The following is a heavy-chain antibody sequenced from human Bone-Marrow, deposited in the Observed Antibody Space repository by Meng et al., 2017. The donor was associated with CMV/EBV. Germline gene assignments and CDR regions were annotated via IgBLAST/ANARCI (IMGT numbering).Heavy chain of an antibody. CDR2: IYDSGST. Sequence: SETLSLTCSVSGGSISSGGYYWSWIRQHPGKGLEWIGYIYDSGSTYYNPSLKSRVTISVDTSKNQLSLKLSSVSAADTAVYYCAASSAPTRAVFDFWGQGTLVTVSS. CDR1: GGSISSGGYY. D-gene: IGHD6-25*01. CDR3: AASSAPTRAVFDF. V-gene: IGHV4-31*03. J-gene: IGHJ4*02.